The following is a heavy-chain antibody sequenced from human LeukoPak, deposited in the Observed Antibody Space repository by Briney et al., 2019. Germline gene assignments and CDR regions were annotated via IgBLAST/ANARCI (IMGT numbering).Heavy chain of an antibody. Sequence: PGGSLRLSCAASGSTFSTYAMSWVRQAPGKGLEWVSAISGSGGSTYYADSVKGRFTISRDNSKNTLYLQMNSLRAEDTAVYYCAKDPGHTALGISLDYWGQGTLVTVSS. CDR3: AKDPGHTALGISLDY. CDR2: ISGSGGST. CDR1: GSTFSTYA. J-gene: IGHJ4*02. D-gene: IGHD5-18*01. V-gene: IGHV3-23*01.